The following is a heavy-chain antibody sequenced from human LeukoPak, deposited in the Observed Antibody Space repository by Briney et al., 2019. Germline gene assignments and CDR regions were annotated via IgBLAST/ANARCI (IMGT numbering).Heavy chain of an antibody. V-gene: IGHV4-38-2*02. CDR2: FCLGRDT. CDR3: ARWASISRQPGEFFDH. J-gene: IGHJ4*02. D-gene: IGHD1-1*01. Sequence: SSETLSLTCTVSGDSVTNDFFWGWVRQPPGKELEWIGSFCLGRDTYYRPSLKSRVTISVDTPKNQFSLNLNSVTAADTAVYYCARWASISRQPGEFFDHWGQGTLVTVSS. CDR1: GDSVTNDFF.